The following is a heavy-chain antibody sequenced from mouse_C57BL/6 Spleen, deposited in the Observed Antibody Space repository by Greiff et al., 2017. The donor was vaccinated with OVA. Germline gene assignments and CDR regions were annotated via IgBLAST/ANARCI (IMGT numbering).Heavy chain of an antibody. CDR3: ARLDRRKYFDV. CDR1: GFTFTDYY. J-gene: IGHJ1*03. V-gene: IGHV7-3*01. Sequence: EVNLVESGGGLVQPGGSLSLSCAASGFTFTDYYMSWVRQPPGKALEWLGFIRNKANGYTTEYSASVKGRFTISRDNSQSILYLQMNALRAEDSATYYCARLDRRKYFDVWGTGTTVTVSS. CDR2: IRNKANGYTT.